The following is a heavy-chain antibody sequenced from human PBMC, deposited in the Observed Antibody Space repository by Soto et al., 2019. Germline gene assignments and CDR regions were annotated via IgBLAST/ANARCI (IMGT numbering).Heavy chain of an antibody. Sequence: QITLKESGPTLVKPTQTLTLTCTFSGLSLNTSAVGVGWIRQPPGKALEWLALVYWDDDKLYSQSLKSRLTITKDTSKNQVVLTMTNMDPVDTSTYFCSHVLGYCSSVTCYHSVDYMDVWGKGTTVTVSS. D-gene: IGHD2-15*01. V-gene: IGHV2-5*02. CDR2: VYWDDDK. CDR1: GLSLNTSAVG. CDR3: SHVLGYCSSVTCYHSVDYMDV. J-gene: IGHJ6*03.